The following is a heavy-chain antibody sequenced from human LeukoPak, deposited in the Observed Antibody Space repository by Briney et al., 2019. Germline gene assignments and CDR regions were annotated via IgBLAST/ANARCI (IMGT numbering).Heavy chain of an antibody. D-gene: IGHD3-10*01. CDR3: ARRGFDYYYFYYMDV. J-gene: IGHJ6*03. Sequence: PSETLSLTCTVSGGSNSSSSYYWGWIRQPPGKGLEWIGSIYYSGSTYYNPSLKSRVTISVDTSKNQFSLKLSSVTAADTAVYYCARRGFDYYYFYYMDVWGKGTTVTVSS. V-gene: IGHV4-39*01. CDR1: GGSNSSSSYY. CDR2: IYYSGST.